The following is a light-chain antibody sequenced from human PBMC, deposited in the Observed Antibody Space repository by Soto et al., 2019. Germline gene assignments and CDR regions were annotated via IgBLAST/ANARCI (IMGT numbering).Light chain of an antibody. Sequence: DIQMTQSPSTLSASVGDRVTITCRASQSISSWLAWYQQKLGRAPRLLIYDASSLESGVPSRFSGSGYGTEFILTISSLQPDDFATYYCQQYNSYWTFGQGTKVDIK. CDR1: QSISSW. CDR2: DAS. V-gene: IGKV1-5*01. CDR3: QQYNSYWT. J-gene: IGKJ1*01.